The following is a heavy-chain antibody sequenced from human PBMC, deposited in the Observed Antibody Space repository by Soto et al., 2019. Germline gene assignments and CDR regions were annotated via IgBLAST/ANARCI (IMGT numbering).Heavy chain of an antibody. J-gene: IGHJ4*02. CDR2: ISDNGGTT. CDR3: AGGPSTVATWLDY. Sequence: EVQLVESGEGLVQPGGSLRLSCAASGFTFGNYAMHWVRQAPGKGLEYVSAISDNGGTTYYADSVKGRFTISRDNSKNTLYIQMGSLRAEDMAVYYSAGGPSTVATWLDYWGQGTLVTVSS. V-gene: IGHV3-64*02. D-gene: IGHD4-17*01. CDR1: GFTFGNYA.